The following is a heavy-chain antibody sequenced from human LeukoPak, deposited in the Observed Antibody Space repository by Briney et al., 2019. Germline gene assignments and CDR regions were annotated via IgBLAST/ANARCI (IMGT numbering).Heavy chain of an antibody. V-gene: IGHV3-15*01. J-gene: IGHJ4*02. Sequence: GGSLRLSCAVSGFTFTNAWMNWVRQAPGKGLEWVGRIRAKTDGGTIEYAAPVKGRFSISRDDSTDTVYLQMNSLKSEDTAVYYCAADTPVPLAQVDYWGQGALVTVSS. CDR1: GFTFTNAW. CDR2: IRAKTDGGTI. D-gene: IGHD2/OR15-2a*01. CDR3: AADTPVPLAQVDY.